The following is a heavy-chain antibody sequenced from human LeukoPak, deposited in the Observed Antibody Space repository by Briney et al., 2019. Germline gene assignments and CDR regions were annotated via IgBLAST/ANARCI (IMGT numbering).Heavy chain of an antibody. D-gene: IGHD3-22*01. CDR3: ARDRRGYYDSSGYYNDAFDV. CDR1: GGSISNYY. Sequence: SETLSLTCTVSGGSISNYYWSWIRQPPGKGLEWIGYIYYSGSANYNPSLKSRVTISVDTSNNPFSLKLSSVTAADTAVYYCARDRRGYYDSSGYYNDAFDVWGQGTMVTVSS. CDR2: IYYSGSA. J-gene: IGHJ3*01. V-gene: IGHV4-59*01.